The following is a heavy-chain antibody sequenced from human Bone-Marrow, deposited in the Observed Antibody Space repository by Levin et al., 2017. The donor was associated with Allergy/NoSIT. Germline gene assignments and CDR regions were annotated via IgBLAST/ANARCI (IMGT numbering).Heavy chain of an antibody. CDR2: IDWSGEST. V-gene: IGHV3-20*04. Sequence: PGGSLRLSCAASGFTFDHYGMTWVRHTPGKGLEWLSGIDWSGESTSYADSVKGRFTISRDNAKNSLFLQMNSLRAEDTAFYYCAREGFVLLPATLESYFDYWGQGTLVTVSS. CDR1: GFTFDHYG. CDR3: AREGFVLLPATLESYFDY. J-gene: IGHJ4*02. D-gene: IGHD2-2*01.